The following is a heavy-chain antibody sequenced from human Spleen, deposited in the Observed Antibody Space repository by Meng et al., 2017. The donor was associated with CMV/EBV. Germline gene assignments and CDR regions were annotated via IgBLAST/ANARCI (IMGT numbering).Heavy chain of an antibody. J-gene: IGHJ6*02. D-gene: IGHD6-13*01. CDR3: ARDINSGSSRYYDGMEV. CDR2: INPNSGGT. CDR1: GYTFTSYY. Sequence: ASVKVSCKASGYTFTSYYMHWVRQAPGQGLEWMGWINPNSGGTNYAQKFQGRVTMIRDTSISTAYMELSRLRSDDTAVYYCARDINSGSSRYYDGMEVWGQGTTVTVSS. V-gene: IGHV1-2*02.